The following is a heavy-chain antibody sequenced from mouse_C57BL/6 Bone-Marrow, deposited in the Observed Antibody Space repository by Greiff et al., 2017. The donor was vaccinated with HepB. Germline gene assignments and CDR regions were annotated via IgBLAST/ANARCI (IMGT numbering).Heavy chain of an antibody. CDR3: AREWFAY. V-gene: IGHV1-4*01. J-gene: IGHJ3*01. CDR2: INPSSGYT. Sequence: VQLVESGAELARPGASVKMSCKASGYTFTSYTMHWVKQRAGQGLEWIGYINPSSGYTKYNQKFKDKATLTSDKSSSTDYMQLSILTSEDSAVYYCAREWFAYWGQGTLVTVSA. CDR1: GYTFTSYT.